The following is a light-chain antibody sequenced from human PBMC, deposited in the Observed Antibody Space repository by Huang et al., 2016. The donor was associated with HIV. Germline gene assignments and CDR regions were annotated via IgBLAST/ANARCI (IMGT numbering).Light chain of an antibody. CDR2: GAS. J-gene: IGKJ4*01. CDR1: RSVSSN. V-gene: IGKV3-15*01. Sequence: RASRSVSSNLAWYQEKRGQPPRLLIYGASTRATGIPTRFSGRGSGTEFSLTIDSLQSEDFATYYCQQYDNWPPVTFGGGTKVEIK. CDR3: QQYDNWPPVT.